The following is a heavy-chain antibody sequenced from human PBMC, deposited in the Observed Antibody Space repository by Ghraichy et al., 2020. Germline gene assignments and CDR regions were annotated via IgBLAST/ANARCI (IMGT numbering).Heavy chain of an antibody. D-gene: IGHD2-2*01. CDR2: IRGSGGST. CDR1: GFTFSSYA. V-gene: IGHV3-23*01. CDR3: AKDEWGVVVPAATLDDYYGMGV. Sequence: GGSLRLSCAASGFTFSSYAMSWVRQAPGKGLEWVSAIRGSGGSTYYADSVKGRFTISRDNSKNTLYLQMHSLRAEDTAVYYCAKDEWGVVVPAATLDDYYGMGVWGQGTTVTVSS. J-gene: IGHJ6*02.